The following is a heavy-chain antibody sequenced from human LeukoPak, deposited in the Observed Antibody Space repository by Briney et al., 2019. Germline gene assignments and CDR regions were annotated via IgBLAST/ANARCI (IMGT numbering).Heavy chain of an antibody. CDR1: GGSISSSSYY. D-gene: IGHD4-23*01. J-gene: IGHJ4*02. CDR3: ARHNLDRWIPYYFDY. Sequence: SETLSLTCTVSGGSISSSSYYWGWIRQPPGKGLEWIGSIYYSGSTYYNPSLKSRVTISVGTSKNQFSLKLSSVTAADTAVYYCARHNLDRWIPYYFDYWGQGTLVTVSS. V-gene: IGHV4-39*01. CDR2: IYYSGST.